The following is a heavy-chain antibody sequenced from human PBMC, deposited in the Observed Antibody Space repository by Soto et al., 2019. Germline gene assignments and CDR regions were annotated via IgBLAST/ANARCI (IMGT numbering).Heavy chain of an antibody. D-gene: IGHD2-15*01. CDR1: GYTFSNYA. Sequence: ASVKVSCKASGYTFSNYAMHWVRQAPGQGLEWLGWINAGNGNTKYSQKFQDRVTITRDTSASTADMELSSLRSEDTAVYYCAKGGNIAVVVADYGMDVWGKETTVTVSS. CDR2: INAGNGNT. CDR3: AKGGNIAVVVADYGMDV. J-gene: IGHJ6*04. V-gene: IGHV1-3*01.